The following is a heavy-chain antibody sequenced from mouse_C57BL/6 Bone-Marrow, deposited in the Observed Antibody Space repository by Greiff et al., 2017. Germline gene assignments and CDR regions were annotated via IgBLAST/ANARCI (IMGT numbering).Heavy chain of an antibody. V-gene: IGHV1-55*01. CDR1: GYTFTSYW. CDR3: ARPYYSNYWYCDV. CDR2: IYPGSGST. Sequence: QVQLQQPGAELVKPGASVKMSCKASGYTFTSYWITWVKQRPGQGLEWIGDIYPGSGSTNYNEKFKSKATMTVDTSSSTAYMQLSSLTSEDSAFYYCARPYYSNYWYCDVWGTGTTVTVSS. J-gene: IGHJ1*03. D-gene: IGHD2-5*01.